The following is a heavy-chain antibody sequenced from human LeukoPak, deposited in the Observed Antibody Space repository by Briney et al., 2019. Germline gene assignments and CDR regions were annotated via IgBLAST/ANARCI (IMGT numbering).Heavy chain of an antibody. J-gene: IGHJ6*02. CDR3: ARRVISTTGSWAYGMDV. D-gene: IGHD2/OR15-2a*01. V-gene: IGHV3-23*01. CDR1: GFTFSSYA. Sequence: GGSLRLSCAASGFTFSSYAMSWVRQAPGKGLEWVSAISCSGGSTYYADSVKGRFTISRDNSKNTVYLQMNSLRAEDTAVYYCARRVISTTGSWAYGMDVWGQGTTVTVSS. CDR2: ISCSGGST.